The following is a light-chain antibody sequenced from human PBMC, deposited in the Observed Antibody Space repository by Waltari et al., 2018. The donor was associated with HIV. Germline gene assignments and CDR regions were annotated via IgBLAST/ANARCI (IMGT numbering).Light chain of an antibody. CDR2: AAS. V-gene: IGKV1-17*01. CDR3: LQVNTYPRT. CDR1: RGIKKD. Sequence: DIQMTQSPSSLTASAGERGTITCRASRGIKKDLGWYQQKPGTAPKRLIHAASTLQTGVPFRFSGSGYESEITLTNSSLQPEDFATYYCLQVNTYPRTFGQGTKVENK. J-gene: IGKJ1*01.